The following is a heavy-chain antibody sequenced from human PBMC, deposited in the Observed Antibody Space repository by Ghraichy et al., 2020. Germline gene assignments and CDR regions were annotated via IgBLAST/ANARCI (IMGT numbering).Heavy chain of an antibody. V-gene: IGHV4-34*01. CDR1: GGSFSGYY. Sequence: GSLRLSCAVYGGSFSGYYWSWIRQPPGKGLEWIGEINHSGSTNYNPSLKSRVTISVDTSKNQFSLKLSSVTAADTAVYYCARDRAVIFWSGYYTRLDYWGQGTLVTVSS. D-gene: IGHD3-3*01. CDR3: ARDRAVIFWSGYYTRLDY. CDR2: INHSGST. J-gene: IGHJ4*02.